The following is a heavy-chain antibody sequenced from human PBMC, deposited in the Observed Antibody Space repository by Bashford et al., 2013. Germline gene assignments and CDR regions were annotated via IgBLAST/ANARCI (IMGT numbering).Heavy chain of an antibody. CDR2: VRSKAYGGTT. Sequence: GSLRLSCTTSGFTFGDYAMSWVRQAPGKGLEWVGFVRSKAYGGTTEYAASVKGRFTISRDDSKGIAYLQMDTLKSEDTAVYYCSRAGGSGTSWYSYYYYMDVWGKGTTVTVSS. CDR3: SRAGGSGTSWYSYYYYMDV. D-gene: IGHD6-13*01. J-gene: IGHJ6*03. V-gene: IGHV3-49*04. CDR1: GFTFGDYA.